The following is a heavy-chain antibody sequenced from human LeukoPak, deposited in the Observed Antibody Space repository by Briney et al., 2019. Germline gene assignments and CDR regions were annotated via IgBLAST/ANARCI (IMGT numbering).Heavy chain of an antibody. D-gene: IGHD3-16*02. V-gene: IGHV1-18*04. J-gene: IGHJ4*02. CDR1: GYTFTSHG. CDR3: ARDFQGYYDYVWGSYRYTPDY. CDR2: ISAYNGNT. Sequence: ASVKVSCKASGYTFTSHGISWVRQAPGQGLEWMGWISAYNGNTNYAQKLQGRVTMTTDTSTSTAYMELRSLRSDDTAVYYCARDFQGYYDYVWGSYRYTPDYWGQGTLVTVSS.